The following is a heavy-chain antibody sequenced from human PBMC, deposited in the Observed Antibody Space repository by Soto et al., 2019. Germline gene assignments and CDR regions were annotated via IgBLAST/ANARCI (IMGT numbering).Heavy chain of an antibody. D-gene: IGHD2-15*01. Sequence: QVQLQESGPGLVQPSGTLSLTCAVSGGSISRNWWTWVRQPPGRGLEWIGEIYHSGSTNYNPSLKSRVTISVDKSRSQFFLTLNSVTAADTAVYYCATRSPVRPVWGRGTLVTVSS. CDR1: GGSISRNW. J-gene: IGHJ4*02. CDR2: IYHSGST. CDR3: ATRSPVRPV. V-gene: IGHV4-4*02.